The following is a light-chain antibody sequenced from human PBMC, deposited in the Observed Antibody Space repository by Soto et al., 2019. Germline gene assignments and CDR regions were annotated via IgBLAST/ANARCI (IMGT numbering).Light chain of an antibody. CDR1: RSVNNNY. V-gene: IGKV3-20*01. CDR3: HQHGGSPET. J-gene: IGKJ1*01. Sequence: EMVVTQSRATLSVSPGARATLSCRASRSVNNNYLAWYQQKPGQAPRLLIFGASSRATGIPDRFIGSGSGTEFILTISRLEPDDFAIYHCHQHGGSPETFGQGTKADIK. CDR2: GAS.